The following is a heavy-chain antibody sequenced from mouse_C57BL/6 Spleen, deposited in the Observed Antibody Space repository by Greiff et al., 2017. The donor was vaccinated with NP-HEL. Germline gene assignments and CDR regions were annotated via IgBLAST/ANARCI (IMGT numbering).Heavy chain of an antibody. CDR3: ARRGLPTGNGSYYYAMDY. J-gene: IGHJ4*01. CDR2: ILPGSGST. V-gene: IGHV1-9*01. CDR1: GYTFTGYW. Sequence: QVQLQQSGAELMKPGASVKLSCKATGYTFTGYWIEWVKQRPGHGLEWIGEILPGSGSTNYNEKFKGKATFTADTSSNTAYMQLSSLTTEDSAIYYCARRGLPTGNGSYYYAMDYWGQGTSVTVSS. D-gene: IGHD4-1*02.